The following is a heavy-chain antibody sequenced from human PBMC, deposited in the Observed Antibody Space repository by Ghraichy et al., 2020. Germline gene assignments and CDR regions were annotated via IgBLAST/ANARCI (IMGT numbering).Heavy chain of an antibody. CDR2: INSNGGST. V-gene: IGHV3-64D*06. Sequence: GESLNISCSASGFTFSSCAMHWVRQAPGKGLEYVSAINSNGGSTYYADSVKGRFTISRDNSKNTLYLQMSSLRAEDTAVYYCVKTLRGYSGYDWAQPPTHWGQGILVTVSS. CDR3: VKTLRGYSGYDWAQPPTH. CDR1: GFTFSSCA. J-gene: IGHJ4*02. D-gene: IGHD5-12*01.